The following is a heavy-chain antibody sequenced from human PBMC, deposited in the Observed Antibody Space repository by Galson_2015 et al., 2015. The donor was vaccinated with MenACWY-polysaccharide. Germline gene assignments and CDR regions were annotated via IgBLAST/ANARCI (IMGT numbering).Heavy chain of an antibody. CDR3: ARVEKYSGSFYILY. CDR2: IFHSGTT. CDR1: DSSISSGYF. J-gene: IGHJ4*02. V-gene: IGHV4-38-2*01. D-gene: IGHD1-26*01. Sequence: ETLSRPCAVSDSSISSGYFWGWLRQPPGKGLEWIASIFHSGTTYYNPPLKSRVTISVDECKNQFSLKLSPVTAADTAVYYCARVEKYSGSFYILYWGQGTLVTVSS.